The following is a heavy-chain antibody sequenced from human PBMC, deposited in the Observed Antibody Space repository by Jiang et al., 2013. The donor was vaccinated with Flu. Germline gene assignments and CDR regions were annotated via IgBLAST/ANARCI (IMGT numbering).Heavy chain of an antibody. J-gene: IGHJ6*02. D-gene: IGHD3-22*01. CDR2: IHYTGTT. CDR1: GGSFSGYY. CDR3: ARGAIYYYDASGFLPNNAMDV. V-gene: IGHV4-34*01. Sequence: LLKPSETLSLTCAVSGGSFSGYYWSWIRQPPGRGLEWVGEIHYTGTTYFNPALKSRVRVSLDKSKNQFSLELTSMTDADTAVYYCARGAIYYYDASGFLPNNAMDVWGQGTTVTVSS.